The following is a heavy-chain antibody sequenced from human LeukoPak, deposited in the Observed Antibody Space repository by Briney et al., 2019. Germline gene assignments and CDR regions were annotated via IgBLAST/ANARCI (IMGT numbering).Heavy chain of an antibody. V-gene: IGHV1-2*06. Sequence: GASVTVSCTASGYTFTVYYMHWVRQAPGQGLEWMGRINPNSGGTNYAQKLQGRVTMTTDTSTSTAYMELRSLRSDDTAVYYCARDSSSWYYYYYGMDVWGQGTTVTVSS. CDR3: ARDSSSWYYYYYGMDV. J-gene: IGHJ6*02. D-gene: IGHD6-13*01. CDR1: GYTFTVYY. CDR2: INPNSGGT.